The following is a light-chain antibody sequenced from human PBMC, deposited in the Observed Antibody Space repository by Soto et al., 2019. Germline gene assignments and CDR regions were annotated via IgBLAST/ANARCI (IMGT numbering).Light chain of an antibody. CDR2: HNN. J-gene: IGLJ2*01. CDR1: SSNVGSNT. CDR3: AVWDDTLKAVV. Sequence: QSVVTQPPSASGTPGQRVTISCSGSSSNVGSNTVDWYQLLPGTAPKLLIYHNNQRPSGVPDRLSGSKSGTSASLAISGLQPEDEADYYCAVWDDTLKAVVFGGGTKLTVL. V-gene: IGLV1-44*01.